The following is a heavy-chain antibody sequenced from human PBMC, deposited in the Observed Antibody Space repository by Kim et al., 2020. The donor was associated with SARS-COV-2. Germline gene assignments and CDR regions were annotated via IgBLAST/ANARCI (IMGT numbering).Heavy chain of an antibody. Sequence: SVKVSCKASGFTFTNSAVQWVRQARGQRLEWIGWIVVGSGNTNYAQKFQERVTITRDMSTSTAYMELSSLRSEDTAVYYCAAQTRSSSSWSWGQGTLVTVSS. D-gene: IGHD6-13*01. V-gene: IGHV1-58*01. CDR3: AAQTRSSSSWS. CDR2: IVVGSGNT. J-gene: IGHJ4*02. CDR1: GFTFTNSA.